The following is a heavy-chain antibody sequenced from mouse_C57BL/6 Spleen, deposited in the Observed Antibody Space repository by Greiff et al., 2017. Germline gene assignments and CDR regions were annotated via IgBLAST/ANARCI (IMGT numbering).Heavy chain of an antibody. V-gene: IGHV10-1*01. J-gene: IGHJ2*01. CDR1: GFSFNTYA. Sequence: EVQVVESGGGLVQPKGSLKLSCAASGFSFNTYAMNWVRQAPGKGLEWVARIRSKSNNYATYYADSVKDRFTISRDDSESMLYLQMNNLKTEDTAMYYCAREEKGTLFDYWGQGTTLTVSS. CDR2: IRSKSNNYAT. CDR3: AREEKGTLFDY.